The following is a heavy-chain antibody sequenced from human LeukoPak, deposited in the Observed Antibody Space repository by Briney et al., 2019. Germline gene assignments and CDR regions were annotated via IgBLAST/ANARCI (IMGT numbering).Heavy chain of an antibody. V-gene: IGHV3-23*01. Sequence: QPGGSLSLSCAASGFTFSSYAMSWVRQAPGKGLEWVLAISGSGGSTYYADSVKGRFTISRDNSKNTLYLQMNSLRAEDTAVYYCAKDLRRFDDYGEAPVYYYGMDVWGQGTTVTVSS. CDR2: ISGSGGST. CDR3: AKDLRRFDDYGEAPVYYYGMDV. D-gene: IGHD4-17*01. CDR1: GFTFSSYA. J-gene: IGHJ6*02.